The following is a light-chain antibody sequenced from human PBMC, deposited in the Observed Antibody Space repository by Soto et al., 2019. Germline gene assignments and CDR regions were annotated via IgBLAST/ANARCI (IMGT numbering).Light chain of an antibody. Sequence: EIVMTQSPATLSVSPGERATLSCRASQSVSSNLAWYQQKPGQAPRLLIYGASTRATGIPARFSGSGSGTEFTLTISSLQSEDCAVYYCQQYNNWPPLTFXGGTKVDIK. CDR2: GAS. V-gene: IGKV3-15*01. CDR1: QSVSSN. CDR3: QQYNNWPPLT. J-gene: IGKJ4*01.